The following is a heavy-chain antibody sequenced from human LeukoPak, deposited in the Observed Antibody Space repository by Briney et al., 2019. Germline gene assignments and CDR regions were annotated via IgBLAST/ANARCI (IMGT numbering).Heavy chain of an antibody. CDR1: GYTFTSYY. D-gene: IGHD3-3*01. Sequence: ASVKVSCKASGYTFTSYYMHWVRQAPGQGLEWMGIINPSGGSTSHVQKFQGRVTMTRDTSTSTVYMELSSLRSEDTAVYYCASEIKGDDFWSGEQYYGMDVWGQGTTVTVSS. CDR3: ASEIKGDDFWSGEQYYGMDV. V-gene: IGHV1-46*01. CDR2: INPSGGST. J-gene: IGHJ6*02.